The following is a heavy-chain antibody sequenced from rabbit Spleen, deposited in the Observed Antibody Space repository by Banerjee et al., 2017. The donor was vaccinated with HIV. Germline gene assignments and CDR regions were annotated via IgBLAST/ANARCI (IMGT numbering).Heavy chain of an antibody. D-gene: IGHD6-1*01. CDR2: IYGDRSGST. J-gene: IGHJ4*01. CDR1: GFSFSSGYY. CDR3: AREKSGNYGYDL. Sequence: QSLEESGGDLVKPGASLTLTCKASGFSFSSGYYMSWVRQAPGKGLECIACIYGDRSGSTYYANWAKGRFTISKTSSTTVTLQMTSLTAADTATYFCAREKSGNYGYDLWGPGTLVTVS. V-gene: IGHV1S40*01.